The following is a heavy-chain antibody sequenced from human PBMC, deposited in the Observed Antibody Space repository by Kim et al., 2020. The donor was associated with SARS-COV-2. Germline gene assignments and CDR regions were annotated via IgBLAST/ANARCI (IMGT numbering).Heavy chain of an antibody. CDR2: ISGSGGST. D-gene: IGHD3-22*01. CDR3: AKDKVTYYYDSSGYYYYFDY. Sequence: GGSLRLSCAASGFTFSSYAMSWVRQAPGKGLEWVSAISGSGGSTYYADSVKGRFTISRDNSKNTLYLQMNSLRAEDTAVYYCAKDKVTYYYDSSGYYYYFDYWGQGTLVTVSS. V-gene: IGHV3-23*01. J-gene: IGHJ4*02. CDR1: GFTFSSYA.